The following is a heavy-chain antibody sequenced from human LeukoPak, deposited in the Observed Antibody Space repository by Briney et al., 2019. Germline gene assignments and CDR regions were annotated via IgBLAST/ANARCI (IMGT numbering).Heavy chain of an antibody. D-gene: IGHD3-9*01. J-gene: IGHJ4*02. V-gene: IGHV6-1*01. CDR3: ARDQRYYDILTGYYTGENFDY. CDR2: TYYRSKWYN. CDR1: GDSVSSNSAA. Sequence: SQTLSLTCAISGDSVSSNSAAWNWIRQSPSRGLEWLGRTYYRSKWYNDYAVSVKSRITINPDTSKNQFSLQLNSVTPEDTAVYYCARDQRYYDILTGYYTGENFDYWGQGTLVTVSS.